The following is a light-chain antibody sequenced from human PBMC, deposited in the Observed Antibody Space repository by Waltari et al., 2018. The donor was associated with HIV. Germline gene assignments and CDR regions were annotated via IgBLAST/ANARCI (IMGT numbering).Light chain of an antibody. CDR2: RND. J-gene: IGLJ6*01. CDR1: NSNVGKNY. CDR3: ASWDDALSSWL. V-gene: IGLV1-47*01. Sequence: QSGLRQPPSTSRPPGQRVVIPSPGSNSNVGKNYVPWFQQIPGAAPRLLIYRNDRRPSGVPDRFTAAKSGSSASLVISGLRSDDEAEYFCASWDDALSSWLFGGGTKLTVL.